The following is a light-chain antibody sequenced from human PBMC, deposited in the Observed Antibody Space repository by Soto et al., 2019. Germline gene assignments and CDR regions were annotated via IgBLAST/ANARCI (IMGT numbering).Light chain of an antibody. CDR1: QGIRTF. Sequence: DIQMTQSPSSLSASVGDRVTITCRASQGIRTFLAWYQQKPGKVPNLLIYSASTLQSVVPSRFTGTGSGTDFSLSISSLQPEDVGTYYCQQYDIAPCTFGPGTMVEI. J-gene: IGKJ1*01. CDR2: SAS. CDR3: QQYDIAPCT. V-gene: IGKV1-27*01.